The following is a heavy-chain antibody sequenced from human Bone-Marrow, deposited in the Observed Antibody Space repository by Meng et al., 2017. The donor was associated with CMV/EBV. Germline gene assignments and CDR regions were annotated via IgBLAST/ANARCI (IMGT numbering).Heavy chain of an antibody. D-gene: IGHD5-18*01. CDR1: GGTFSSYA. J-gene: IGHJ6*02. Sequence: SVKVSCKASGGTFSSYAISWVRQAPGQGLEWMGGIIPILGIANYAQKFQGRVTITADKSTSTAYMELSSLRSEDTAVYYCARGRDNVDTAMVPGYYYYGMDVCGQGTTVTVSS. V-gene: IGHV1-69*10. CDR3: ARGRDNVDTAMVPGYYYYGMDV. CDR2: IIPILGIA.